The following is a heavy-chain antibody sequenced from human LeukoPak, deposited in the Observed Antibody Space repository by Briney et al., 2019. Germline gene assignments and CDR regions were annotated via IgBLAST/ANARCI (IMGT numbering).Heavy chain of an antibody. V-gene: IGHV4-61*02. J-gene: IGHJ6*03. D-gene: IGHD6-25*01. CDR2: IYTSGST. Sequence: SETLSLTCTVSGGSISSGSYYWSWIRQPAGKGLEWIGRIYTSGSTNYNPSLKSRVTISADTSKNQFSLKLSSVTAADTAVYYCARHRERSLYYYYYMDVWGKGTTVTVSS. CDR3: ARHRERSLYYYYYMDV. CDR1: GGSISSGSYY.